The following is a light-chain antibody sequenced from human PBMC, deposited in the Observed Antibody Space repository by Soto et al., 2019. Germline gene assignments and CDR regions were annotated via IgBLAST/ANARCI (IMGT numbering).Light chain of an antibody. CDR1: QSISTW. CDR2: DAS. Sequence: DLQMTQSPSTLSASVGDRVTITCRASQSISTWLAWYQQKPGKAPKLLIFDASSLESGVPSRFSGSGSGTEFTLTISTLQPDDFATYYCQQYHSYRTFGQGTKVDIK. CDR3: QQYHSYRT. V-gene: IGKV1-5*01. J-gene: IGKJ1*01.